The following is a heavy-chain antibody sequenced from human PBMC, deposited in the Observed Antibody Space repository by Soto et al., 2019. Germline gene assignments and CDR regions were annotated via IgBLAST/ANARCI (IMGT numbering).Heavy chain of an antibody. D-gene: IGHD6-19*01. V-gene: IGHV4-31*03. CDR3: ARFIAVAGRGGAFDI. J-gene: IGHJ3*02. Sequence: QVQLQESGPGLVKPSQTLSLTCTVSGGSISSGGYYWSCIRQHPGKGLEWIGYIYYSGSTYYNPSHKRRVTISVDTSKNQFSLKLSSVTAADTAVYYCARFIAVAGRGGAFDIWGQGTMVTVSS. CDR2: IYYSGST. CDR1: GGSISSGGYY.